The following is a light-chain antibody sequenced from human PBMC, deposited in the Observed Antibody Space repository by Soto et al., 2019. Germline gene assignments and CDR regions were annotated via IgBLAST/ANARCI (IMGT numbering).Light chain of an antibody. V-gene: IGKV3-11*01. CDR3: HQRNK. J-gene: IGKJ5*01. Sequence: EVVLTQSPATLSLAPGERATLSCRASQFLSSYLAWYQQKPGQPPRLLIYDTSNRATGIPARFSGSRSGTDFTLTISILEPEDFGVYFCHQRNKFGQGTRLEIK. CDR1: QFLSSY. CDR2: DTS.